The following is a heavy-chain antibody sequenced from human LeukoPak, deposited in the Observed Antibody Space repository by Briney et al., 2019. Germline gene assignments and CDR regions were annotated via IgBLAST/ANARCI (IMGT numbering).Heavy chain of an antibody. J-gene: IGHJ4*02. CDR3: ARGGPNTGHYRTFDK. CDR2: IYTSGST. D-gene: IGHD3-9*01. V-gene: IGHV4-4*07. Sequence: PSETLSLTCTVSGGSISSYYWSWIRQPAGKGLEWIGRIYTSGSTNYNPSLKSRVTMSVDTSKNQFSLKLSSVTAADTAVYYCARGGPNTGHYRTFDKWGRGFLVTVSS. CDR1: GGSISSYY.